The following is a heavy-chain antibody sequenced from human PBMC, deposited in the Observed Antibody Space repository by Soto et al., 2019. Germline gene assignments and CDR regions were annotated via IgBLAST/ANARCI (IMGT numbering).Heavy chain of an antibody. CDR2: IIPVFQTA. J-gene: IGHJ4*02. CDR3: ARGGSGYTWFNEF. CDR1: GGLFSSYP. V-gene: IGHV1-69*13. Sequence: ASVKGPCKASGGLFSSYPISWVRQVPGQGLEWMGGIIPVFQTAYYTQRFQGRVTITADESTNTAYMELSSLRSEDTAIYYCARGGSGYTWFNEFWGQGTLVTVSS. D-gene: IGHD3-22*01.